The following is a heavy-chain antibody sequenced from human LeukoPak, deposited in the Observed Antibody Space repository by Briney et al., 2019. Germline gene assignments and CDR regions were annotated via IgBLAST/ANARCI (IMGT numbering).Heavy chain of an antibody. CDR3: ARVPTSYYYDSSGYYDHFDY. D-gene: IGHD3-22*01. CDR2: INPNSGGT. Sequence: VPSVKVSCKASGYTFTGYYMHWVRQAPGQGLEWMGWINPNSGGTNYAQKFQGRVTMTRDTSTSTAYMELSRLRSDDTAVYYCARVPTSYYYDSSGYYDHFDYWGQGTLVTVSS. V-gene: IGHV1-2*02. J-gene: IGHJ4*02. CDR1: GYTFTGYY.